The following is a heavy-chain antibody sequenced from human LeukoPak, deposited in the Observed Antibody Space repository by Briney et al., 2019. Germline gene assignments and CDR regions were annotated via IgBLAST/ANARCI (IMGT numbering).Heavy chain of an antibody. CDR3: ARDSFETDIDY. V-gene: IGHV3-7*01. CDR1: GFTFRTYW. J-gene: IGHJ4*02. D-gene: IGHD1-14*01. Sequence: GGSLRLSCVVSGFTFRTYWMSWVRQAPGKGLEWVANIKEDGSEQYYVNSLKGRFTISRDNVKNSLYLQMNSLRVEASAVYYCARDSFETDIDYWGQGTLVTVSS. CDR2: IKEDGSEQ.